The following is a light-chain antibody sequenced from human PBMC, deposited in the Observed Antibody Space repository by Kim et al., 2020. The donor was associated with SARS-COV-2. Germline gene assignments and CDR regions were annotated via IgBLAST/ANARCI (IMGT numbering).Light chain of an antibody. V-gene: IGLV3-1*01. Sequence: SYELTQPPSVSVSPGQTASITCSGDKLGDKYACWYQQKSGQSPVLDIYQDTKRPSGIPERFSGSNSGNTVTLTISGTQAMDEADYYCQAWDSNTGVFGGGTQLTVL. CDR3: QAWDSNTGV. CDR1: KLGDKY. CDR2: QDT. J-gene: IGLJ2*01.